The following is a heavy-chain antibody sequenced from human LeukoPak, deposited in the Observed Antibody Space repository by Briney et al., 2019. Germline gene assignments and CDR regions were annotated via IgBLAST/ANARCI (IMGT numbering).Heavy chain of an antibody. J-gene: IGHJ3*02. Sequence: GGSLRLSCAASGFTFSSYWMHWVRQAPGKGLVWVSRISSDGRSTSYADSVRGRFTLSRDSAKNTLYLQMNSLRGEDTAVYYRVREDSILLGNDAFDIWGQGTMVTVSS. D-gene: IGHD2-8*01. CDR2: ISSDGRST. V-gene: IGHV3-74*01. CDR1: GFTFSSYW. CDR3: VREDSILLGNDAFDI.